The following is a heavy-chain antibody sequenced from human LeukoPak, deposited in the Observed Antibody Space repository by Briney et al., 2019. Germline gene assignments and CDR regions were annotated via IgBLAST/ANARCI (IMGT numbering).Heavy chain of an antibody. CDR2: INPSGGST. CDR1: GYTFTNYY. Sequence: ASVKVSSKASGYTFTNYYIHWVRQAPGQGLEWMGIINPSGGSTSYAQKFQGRVTMTRDTSTSTVYMELNSLRSEDTAVYYCARKTYYYYAMDVWGQGTTVTVSS. J-gene: IGHJ6*02. V-gene: IGHV1-46*01. CDR3: ARKTYYYYAMDV.